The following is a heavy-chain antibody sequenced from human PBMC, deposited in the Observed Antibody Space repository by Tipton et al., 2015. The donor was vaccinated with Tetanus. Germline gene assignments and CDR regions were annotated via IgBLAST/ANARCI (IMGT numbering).Heavy chain of an antibody. V-gene: IGHV4-30-4*01. D-gene: IGHD5-12*01. CDR2: IYYSGST. CDR3: ARVVATIRGRKDFDY. Sequence: TLSLTCTVSGGSISSGDYYWSWIRQPPGKGLEWIGYIYYSGSTYYNPSLKSRVTISVDTSKNQFSLKLSSVTAADTAVYYCARVVATIRGRKDFDYWGQGTLVTVSS. CDR1: GGSISSGDYY. J-gene: IGHJ4*02.